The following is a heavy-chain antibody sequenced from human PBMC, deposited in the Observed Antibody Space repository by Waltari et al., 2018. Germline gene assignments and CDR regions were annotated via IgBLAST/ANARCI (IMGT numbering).Heavy chain of an antibody. V-gene: IGHV3-48*03. CDR3: ARDFVDYFDY. J-gene: IGHJ4*02. CDR2: ISSSGSTI. CDR1: GFTFSSYE. Sequence: EVQLVESGGGLVQPGGSLRLSCAASGFTFSSYEMNWVRQAPGKGLEWGSYISSSGSTIYYADSVKGRFTISRDNAKNSLYLQMNSLRAEDTAVYYCARDFVDYFDYWGQGTLVTVSS.